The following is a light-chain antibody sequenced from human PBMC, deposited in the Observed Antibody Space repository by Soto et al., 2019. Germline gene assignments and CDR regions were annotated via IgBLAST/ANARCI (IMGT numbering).Light chain of an antibody. Sequence: QSALTQPASVSGSPGQSITISCTGTSSDVGGYNYVSWHQQHPGKAPKLMIYEVSYRPSGVSNRFSGSKSGNTASLTISGLQAEDEADHYCSSYTSSSILYVFGTGTKLTVL. V-gene: IGLV2-14*01. CDR1: SSDVGGYNY. CDR2: EVS. J-gene: IGLJ1*01. CDR3: SSYTSSSILYV.